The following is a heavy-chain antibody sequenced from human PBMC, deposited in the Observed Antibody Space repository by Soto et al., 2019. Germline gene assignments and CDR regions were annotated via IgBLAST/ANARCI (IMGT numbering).Heavy chain of an antibody. J-gene: IGHJ4*02. Sequence: QVELVKSGAEVNKPGASVLVSCKASGYTFINYGISWVRQAPGQGLEWMGWITAYNGNTNYAQKLQGRVTLTTDTSTTTAYMELRSLRSDDTAVYYCARGEGFLDYWGQGTLVTVSS. CDR3: ARGEGFLDY. V-gene: IGHV1-18*01. CDR1: GYTFINYG. D-gene: IGHD2-15*01. CDR2: ITAYNGNT.